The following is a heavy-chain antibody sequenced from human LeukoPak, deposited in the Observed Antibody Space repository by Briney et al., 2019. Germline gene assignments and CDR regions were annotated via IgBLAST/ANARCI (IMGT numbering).Heavy chain of an antibody. CDR3: ARDQGSYFYYYYMDV. CDR2: ISYDGSNK. D-gene: IGHD1-26*01. Sequence: GGSLRLSCAASGFTFSSYWMTWVRQAPGKGLEWVAVISYDGSNKYYADSVKGRFTISRDNSKNTLYLQMNSLRAEDTAVYYCARDQGSYFYYYYMDVWGKGTTVTVSS. CDR1: GFTFSSYW. V-gene: IGHV3-30*01. J-gene: IGHJ6*03.